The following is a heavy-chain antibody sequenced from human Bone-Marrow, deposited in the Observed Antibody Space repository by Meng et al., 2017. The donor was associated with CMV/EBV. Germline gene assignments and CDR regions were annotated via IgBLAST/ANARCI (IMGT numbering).Heavy chain of an antibody. J-gene: IGHJ6*02. V-gene: IGHV4-38-2*02. CDR2: IYYSGST. CDR3: ARDPSGSGYYYYGMDV. Sequence: GSLRLSCAASGFTFSDYYMSWIRQAPGKGLEWIGSIYYSGSTYYNPSLKSRVTISVDTSKNQFSLKLSSVTAADTAVYYCARDPSGSGYYYYGMDVWGQGTTVTVSS. D-gene: IGHD3-22*01. CDR1: GFTFSDYY.